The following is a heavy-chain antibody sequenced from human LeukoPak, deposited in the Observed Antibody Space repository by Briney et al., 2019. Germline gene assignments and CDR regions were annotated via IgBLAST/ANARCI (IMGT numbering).Heavy chain of an antibody. CDR2: INGDGGRT. J-gene: IGHJ4*02. V-gene: IGHV3-43*02. D-gene: IGHD4-11*01. Sequence: GGSLRLSCVPSVVSFAVDVMRTVCQVPGKGLEWVSLINGDGGRTFYADSVRGRFTISRDNSKSSLYLKMSGLRPEHTAFFYCARVTSLRVFRGVYCGQGTLVTVSS. CDR1: VVSFAVDV. CDR3: ARVTSLRVFRGVY.